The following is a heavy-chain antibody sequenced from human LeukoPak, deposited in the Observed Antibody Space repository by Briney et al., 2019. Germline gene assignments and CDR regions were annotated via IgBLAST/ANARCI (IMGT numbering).Heavy chain of an antibody. CDR3: AKMFSGASGSYYNDY. J-gene: IGHJ4*02. CDR2: ISGSGGST. CDR1: GFTFSSYA. V-gene: IGHV3-23*01. D-gene: IGHD3-10*01. Sequence: GGSLRLSCAASGFTFSSYAMSWVRQAPGKGLEWVSAISGSGGSTFYADSVEGRFTISRDNSKNTLYLQMNSLRAEDTAVYYCAKMFSGASGSYYNDYWGQGTLVTVSS.